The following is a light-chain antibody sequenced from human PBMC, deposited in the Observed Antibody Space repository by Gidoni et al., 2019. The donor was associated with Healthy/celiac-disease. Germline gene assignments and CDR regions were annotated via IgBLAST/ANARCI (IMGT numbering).Light chain of an antibody. CDR1: QSVSSSY. V-gene: IGKV3-20*01. CDR2: GAS. J-gene: IGKJ2*01. CDR3: QQYGSSPVT. Sequence: EIVLTQSPGTLSLSPGERATLSCRASQSVSSSYLAWYQQKPGQAPRLLIYGASSRATGIPDRFSGSGSGTDFTLAISRLEPEDFAVYYCQQYGSSPVTFGQGTKLEIK.